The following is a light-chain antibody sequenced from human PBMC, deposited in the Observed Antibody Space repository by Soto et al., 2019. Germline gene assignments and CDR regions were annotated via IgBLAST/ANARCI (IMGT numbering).Light chain of an antibody. V-gene: IGKV1-5*01. CDR2: DAS. CDR3: QQYNSYSFT. CDR1: QSISSW. Sequence: DIQMTQSPSTLSASVGDRVTITCRASQSISSWLAWYQQKPGKAPKLLIYDASSLESGFPSRFSGSGSGTEFTLTISSLQPDDFATYYCQQYNSYSFTFGPGTKVHIK. J-gene: IGKJ3*01.